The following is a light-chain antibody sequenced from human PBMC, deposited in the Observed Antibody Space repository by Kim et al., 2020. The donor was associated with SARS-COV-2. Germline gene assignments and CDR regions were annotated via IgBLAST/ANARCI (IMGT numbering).Light chain of an antibody. J-gene: IGKJ2*01. CDR2: DAS. Sequence: AIQLTQSPSSLSASVGDRVTITCRASQGISSALAWYQQKPGEAPKLLIYDASSLESGVPSRFSGSGSGTDFTLTISSLQPEDFATYYCQQFNSYPHTFGQGTKLEI. V-gene: IGKV1-13*02. CDR3: QQFNSYPHT. CDR1: QGISSA.